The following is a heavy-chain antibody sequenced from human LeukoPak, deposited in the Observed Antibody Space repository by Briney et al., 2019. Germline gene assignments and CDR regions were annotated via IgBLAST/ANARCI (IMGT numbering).Heavy chain of an antibody. CDR3: AKDRLSTTVVVTANFDY. D-gene: IGHD2-21*02. CDR2: TRYDGNNK. CDR1: GFTFSNYG. Sequence: GGSLRLSCAASGFTFSNYGMHWVRQAPGKGLVWVAFTRYDGNNKYYADSVKGRFTISRDNSKNTLYLQMNSLRAEDTAVYYRAKDRLSTTVVVTANFDYWGQGTLVTVSS. V-gene: IGHV3-30*02. J-gene: IGHJ4*02.